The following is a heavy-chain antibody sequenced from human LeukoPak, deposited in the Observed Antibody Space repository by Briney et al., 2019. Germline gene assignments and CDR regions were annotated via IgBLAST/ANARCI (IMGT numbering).Heavy chain of an antibody. J-gene: IGHJ5*02. V-gene: IGHV3-30-3*01. CDR2: ISYDGSNK. D-gene: IGHD3-16*01. CDR1: GFTFSSYA. Sequence: GGSLRLSCAASGFTFSSYAMHWVRQAPGKGLEWVAVISYDGSNKYYADSVKGRFTISRDNSKNTLYLQMNSLRAEDTAVYYCARDKGDWFDPWGQGTLVTVSS. CDR3: ARDKGDWFDP.